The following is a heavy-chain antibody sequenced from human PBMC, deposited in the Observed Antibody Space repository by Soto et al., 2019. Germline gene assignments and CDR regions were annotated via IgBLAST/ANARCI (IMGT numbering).Heavy chain of an antibody. CDR1: DVSSGQFF. CDR2: IDSSGAT. V-gene: IGHV4-59*08. D-gene: IGHD6-19*01. J-gene: IGHJ4*02. CDR3: ARGTGWLTDY. Sequence: SETLSLTCTVSDVSSGQFFWKWFRQPPGKGLEWIGIIDSSGATTYNPSLESRITISLDMSKGRWSLTVRSVTASDTAVYYCARGTGWLTDYWGQGTQVTVSS.